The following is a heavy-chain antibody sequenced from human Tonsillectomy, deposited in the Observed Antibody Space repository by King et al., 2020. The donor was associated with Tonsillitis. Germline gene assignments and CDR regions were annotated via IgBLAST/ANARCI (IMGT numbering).Heavy chain of an antibody. Sequence: LQLQESGPGLVKPSETLSLTGTVSGGSISSSSYYWGWIRQPPGKGLEWMGRIYYSGSTYYNPSLKSRVTISVDTSKNDFCLMLSSVTAADTAVYYCARLKVWGYSYGSRGYFDYWGQGTLVTVSS. CDR1: GGSISSSSYY. J-gene: IGHJ4*02. CDR2: IYYSGST. D-gene: IGHD5-18*01. V-gene: IGHV4-39*01. CDR3: ARLKVWGYSYGSRGYFDY.